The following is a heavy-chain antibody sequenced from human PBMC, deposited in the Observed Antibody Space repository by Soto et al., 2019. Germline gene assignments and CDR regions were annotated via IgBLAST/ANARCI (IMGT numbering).Heavy chain of an antibody. CDR3: ASDGTYNWV. D-gene: IGHD1-1*01. J-gene: IGHJ4*02. CDR2: IYSGGAT. CDR1: GFTVRNNY. V-gene: IGHV3-66*01. Sequence: EVQLVESGGGLVQPGGSLRLSCAASGFTVRNNYMRWVRQAPGKGLEWVSLIYSGGATYYADSVKGRFTISRDNSKNTLYLQMNSLRAEDTAVYYCASDGTYNWVGGQGILVTVSS.